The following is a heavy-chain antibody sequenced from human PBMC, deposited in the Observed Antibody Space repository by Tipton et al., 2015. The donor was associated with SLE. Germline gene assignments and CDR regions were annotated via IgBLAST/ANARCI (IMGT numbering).Heavy chain of an antibody. D-gene: IGHD3-3*01. Sequence: TLSLTCTVSGGSISSSSYYWGWIRQPPGKGLEWIGSIYYSGSTYYNPSLKSRVTTSVDTSKNQFSLKLSSVTAADTAVYYCARDKPGVFGVVTPFDYWGQGTLVTVSS. V-gene: IGHV4-39*07. CDR1: GGSISSSSYY. CDR2: IYYSGST. CDR3: ARDKPGVFGVVTPFDY. J-gene: IGHJ4*02.